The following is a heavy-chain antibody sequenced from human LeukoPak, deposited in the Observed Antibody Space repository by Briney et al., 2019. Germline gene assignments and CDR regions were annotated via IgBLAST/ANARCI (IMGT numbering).Heavy chain of an antibody. J-gene: IGHJ6*03. Sequence: SETLSLTCAVYGGSFSGYYWSWIRQPPGKGLEWIGEINHSGSTNYNPSLKSRVTISVDTSKNQFSLKLSSVTAADTAVYYCARARSWYPKLRGGVYMDVWGKGTTVTVSS. CDR3: ARARSWYPKLRGGVYMDV. CDR1: GGSFSGYY. D-gene: IGHD6-13*01. V-gene: IGHV4-34*01. CDR2: INHSGST.